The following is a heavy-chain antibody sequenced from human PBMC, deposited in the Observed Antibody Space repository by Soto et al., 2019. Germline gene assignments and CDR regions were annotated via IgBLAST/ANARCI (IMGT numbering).Heavy chain of an antibody. J-gene: IGHJ4*02. CDR1: GCSISSSSYY. V-gene: IGHV4-39*01. CDR3: TNIVVVAATLDY. Sequence: QLQLQESGPGLVKPSETLSLTCTVSGCSISSSSYYWVWIRQPPGKGLEWIGSIYYSGSTYYNPSLKSRVTISVDTSKNQFSLKLSSVTAADTAVYYCTNIVVVAATLDYWGQGTLVTVSS. CDR2: IYYSGST. D-gene: IGHD2-15*01.